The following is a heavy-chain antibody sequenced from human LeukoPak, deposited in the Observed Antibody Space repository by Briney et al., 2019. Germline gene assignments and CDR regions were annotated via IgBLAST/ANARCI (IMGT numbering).Heavy chain of an antibody. V-gene: IGHV3-48*04. CDR1: GFTFSAYD. CDR3: ARGDSSSWYYSFDY. CDR2: ISSSSTTK. D-gene: IGHD6-13*01. Sequence: GGSLRLSRAASGFTFSAYDMQWVREAPGKGRKWLSYISSSSTTKYHAHSVRGRFTISRDNARSSLYLHMDSLRAEDTAVYYCARGDSSSWYYSFDYWGQRTLVTVSS. J-gene: IGHJ4*02.